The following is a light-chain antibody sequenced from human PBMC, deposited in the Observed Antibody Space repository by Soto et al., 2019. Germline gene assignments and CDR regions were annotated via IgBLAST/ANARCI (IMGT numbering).Light chain of an antibody. J-gene: IGLJ2*01. Sequence: QSALTQPRPVSGSPGQSVTISCTGTGSDVGGYDFVSWYQQHPGKAPELMIFDVSKRPSGVPDRFSGSKSGNTASLTISGLQADDEADYYCCSFAGTYTVVFGGGTKLTV. V-gene: IGLV2-11*01. CDR2: DVS. CDR3: CSFAGTYTVV. CDR1: GSDVGGYDF.